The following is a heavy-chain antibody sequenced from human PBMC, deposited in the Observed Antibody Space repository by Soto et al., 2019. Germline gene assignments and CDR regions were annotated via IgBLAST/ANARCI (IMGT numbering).Heavy chain of an antibody. CDR2: IIPSRGRA. D-gene: IGHD2-2*01. J-gene: IGHJ5*02. V-gene: IGHV1-46*01. CDR1: GYTFTSYY. CDR3: ARESNQLPPPLGWFDP. Sequence: GASVKVSCKASGYTFTSYYMHWVRQAPGQGLEWMGIIIPSRGRANYAQKFQGRVTITADKSTSTVYMELSSLRSEDTAVYYCARESNQLPPPLGWFDPLGQGTLVTVSS.